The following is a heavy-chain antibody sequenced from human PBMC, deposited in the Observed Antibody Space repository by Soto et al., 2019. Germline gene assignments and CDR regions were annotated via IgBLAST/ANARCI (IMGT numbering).Heavy chain of an antibody. V-gene: IGHV3-23*01. CDR2: VSGSVDRT. CDR1: GFPFSMFA. D-gene: IGHD6-6*01. Sequence: LRLSCTASGFPFSMFAMIWVRQAPGKGLEWVSSVSGSVDRTYYADSVRGRFTISRDYSKKTVYLDMSSLRVEDTAVYHCAKSPSRAPYGIDVWGQGTTVTVSS. J-gene: IGHJ6*02. CDR3: AKSPSRAPYGIDV.